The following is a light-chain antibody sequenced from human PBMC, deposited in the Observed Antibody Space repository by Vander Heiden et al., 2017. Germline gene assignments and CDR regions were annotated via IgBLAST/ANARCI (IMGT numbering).Light chain of an antibody. CDR1: NIGIKI. J-gene: IGLJ1*01. Sequence: SSVLTKPPSVSVAPGKTARITCGGNNIGIKIVHWYQQKPGQAPVLVIYYDSDRPSGIPERFSGSNSGNTATLTISRVEAGDEADYYCQVWDRSSDQGVFGTGTKVSV. CDR3: QVWDRSSDQGV. V-gene: IGLV3-21*04. CDR2: YDS.